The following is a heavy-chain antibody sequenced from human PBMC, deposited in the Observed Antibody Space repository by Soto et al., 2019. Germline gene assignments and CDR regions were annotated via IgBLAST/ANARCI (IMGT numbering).Heavy chain of an antibody. V-gene: IGHV1-18*01. CDR2: ISPHNDRT. CDR1: GYNFTSYG. J-gene: IGHJ3*02. Sequence: QVQLVQSGADVKKPGASVKVSCKASGYNFTSYGISWVRQAPGQGLEWMGWISPHNDRTKNERSFQYRVTMTTETPTSTVYMELGSLRSDDTAVYYCARDLYYSSGRYFDHDAFDIWGQGTVVTVSS. D-gene: IGHD6-19*01. CDR3: ARDLYYSSGRYFDHDAFDI.